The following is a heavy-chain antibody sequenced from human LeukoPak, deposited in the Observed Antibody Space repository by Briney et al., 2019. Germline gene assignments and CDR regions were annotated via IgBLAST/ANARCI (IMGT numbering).Heavy chain of an antibody. CDR2: LYSGGDT. D-gene: IGHD3-10*01. J-gene: IGHJ4*02. CDR1: GFTVSGHY. V-gene: IGHV3-66*01. CDR3: ARAMGSGSYSFDY. Sequence: GGSLRLSCAVSGFTVSGHYMSWVRQAPGKGLEWVSVLYSGGDTYYADSVKGRFTISRDNSKNTLYLQMNSLRAEDTAVYYCARAMGSGSYSFDYWGQGTLVTVSS.